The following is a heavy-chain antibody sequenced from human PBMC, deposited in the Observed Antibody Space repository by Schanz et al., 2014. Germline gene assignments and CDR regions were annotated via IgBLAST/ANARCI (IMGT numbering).Heavy chain of an antibody. D-gene: IGHD6-13*01. J-gene: IGHJ4*02. CDR1: GFSFGNYG. CDR3: VSQTGSTNY. CDR2: IKHDGSVK. Sequence: VQLVESGGGVVQPGRSLRLSCEASGFSFGNYGMSWVRQAPGKGPEWVANIKHDGSVKDYVDSVEGRFTISRDNAKRSLFHQMNSLRVEDTAVYFCVSQTGSTNYWGQGTLVTVSS. V-gene: IGHV3-7*02.